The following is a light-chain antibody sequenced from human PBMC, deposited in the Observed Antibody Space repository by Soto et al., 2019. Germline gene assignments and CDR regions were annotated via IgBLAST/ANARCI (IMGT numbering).Light chain of an antibody. J-gene: IGLJ3*02. V-gene: IGLV2-14*01. CDR1: SSDVGGYNY. CDR3: SSYTSKNTRV. Sequence: QSALTQPASVSGSPGQSITISCTGTSSDVGGYNYVSWYQQHPGKAPKLIIYEVSHRPSGVSNRFSGSKSANTASLTISGLQAEDEADYYCSSYTSKNTRVFGGRTQLTVL. CDR2: EVS.